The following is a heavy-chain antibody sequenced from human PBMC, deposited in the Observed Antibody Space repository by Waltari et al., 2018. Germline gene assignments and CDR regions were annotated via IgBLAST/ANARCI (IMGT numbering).Heavy chain of an antibody. D-gene: IGHD6-6*01. J-gene: IGHJ4*02. V-gene: IGHV1-2*02. CDR1: GYRFTRYH. CDR3: ARDSSSTIEAGDH. CDR2: INPKNGGV. Sequence: QVQLVQSGAEVRKHGASVRVSCPASGYRFTRYHLHWVRQTPGHGFEWLGGINPKNGGVDYGRKFQGRVTMTSDPAANTAYMELSSLRSDDTAVYFCARDSSSTIEAGDHWGQGTLVTVSS.